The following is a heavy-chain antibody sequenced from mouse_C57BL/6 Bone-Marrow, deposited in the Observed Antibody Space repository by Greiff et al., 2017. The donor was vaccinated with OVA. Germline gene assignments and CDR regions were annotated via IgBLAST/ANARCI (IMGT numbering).Heavy chain of an antibody. D-gene: IGHD2-5*01. V-gene: IGHV3-6*01. J-gene: IGHJ1*03. Sequence: EVQLQESGPGLVKPSQSLSLTCSVTGYSITSGYYWNWIRQFPGNKLEWMGYISYDGSNNYNPSLKNRISITRDTSKNQFFLKLNSVTTEDTATYYCARDRTYYSNCGDWYFDVWGTGTTVTVSS. CDR3: ARDRTYYSNCGDWYFDV. CDR1: GYSITSGYY. CDR2: ISYDGSN.